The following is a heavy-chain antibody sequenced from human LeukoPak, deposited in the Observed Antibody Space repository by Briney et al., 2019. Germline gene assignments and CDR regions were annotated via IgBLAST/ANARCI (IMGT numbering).Heavy chain of an antibody. CDR3: ARRQGYSSTSADPES. Sequence: GESLQISSRGSGSRFTTYWICCFRQLPGKGLEWMGIIYPGDSGTRYSPSFQGQVTMSADKSINTAYLQWSGLKASDTAMYYCARRQGYSSTSADPESWGQGTLVTVSS. D-gene: IGHD2-2*01. CDR2: IYPGDSGT. J-gene: IGHJ5*02. V-gene: IGHV5-51*01. CDR1: GSRFTTYW.